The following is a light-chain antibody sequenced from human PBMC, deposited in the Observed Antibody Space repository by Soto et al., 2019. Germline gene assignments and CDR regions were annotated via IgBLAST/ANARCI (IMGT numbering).Light chain of an antibody. J-gene: IGKJ1*01. CDR1: QSISSW. Sequence: DIHMTQSPSTLSASVGDRVTITCRASQSISSWLAWYQQKPGKAPKLLIYKASSLESGVPSRFGGSGSGTEFTLTISSLQPDDFATYYCQQYNGFWTLGQGTKVEIK. CDR2: KAS. V-gene: IGKV1-5*03. CDR3: QQYNGFWT.